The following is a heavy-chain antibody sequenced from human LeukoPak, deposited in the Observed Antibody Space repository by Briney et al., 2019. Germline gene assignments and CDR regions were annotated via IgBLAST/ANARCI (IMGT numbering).Heavy chain of an antibody. J-gene: IGHJ4*02. V-gene: IGHV1-69*13. D-gene: IGHD6-13*01. CDR3: ARDHLAGIAAAPFDY. CDR1: GGTFSSHA. CDR2: IIPMFGTP. Sequence: GASVKVSCKTSGGTFSSHAISWVRQAPGQGLEWMGGIIPMFGTPNYAQKFQGRVTITADESTSTAYMELSSLRSGDTAVYYCARDHLAGIAAAPFDYWGQGTLVTVSS.